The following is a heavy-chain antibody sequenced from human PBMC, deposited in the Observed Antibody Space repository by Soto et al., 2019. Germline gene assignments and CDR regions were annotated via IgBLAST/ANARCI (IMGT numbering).Heavy chain of an antibody. CDR1: GGTFSSYT. Sequence: QVQLVQSGAEVKKPGSSVKVSCKASGGTFSSYTISWVRQAPGQGLEWMGRIIPILGIANYAQKFQGRVTITADKATRPAYMELSSLRSEDTAVYYCARARRYCSGGSCTLGAFDIWGQGTMVTVSS. CDR3: ARARRYCSGGSCTLGAFDI. J-gene: IGHJ3*02. D-gene: IGHD2-15*01. CDR2: IIPILGIA. V-gene: IGHV1-69*02.